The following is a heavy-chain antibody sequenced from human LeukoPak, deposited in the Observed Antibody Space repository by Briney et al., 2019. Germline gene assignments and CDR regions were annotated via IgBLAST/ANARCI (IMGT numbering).Heavy chain of an antibody. D-gene: IGHD1-26*01. CDR2: IIPIFGTT. CDR3: ARGVRNSGSYYIDY. J-gene: IGHJ4*02. Sequence: ASVKVSCKTSGGTFSTYAISWVRQAPGQGLEWMGGIIPIFGTTNYARKFQGRVTITADESTSTAYVELNSLRSEDTAVYYCARGVRNSGSYYIDYWGQGTQVTVSS. CDR1: GGTFSTYA. V-gene: IGHV1-69*13.